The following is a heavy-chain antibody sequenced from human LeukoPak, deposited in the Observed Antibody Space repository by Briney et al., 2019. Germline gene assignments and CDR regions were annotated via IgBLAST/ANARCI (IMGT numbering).Heavy chain of an antibody. CDR3: ARGRVTLEY. CDR1: GGSFSGYY. D-gene: IGHD2/OR15-2a*01. Sequence: SETLSLTCAVYGGSFSGYYWSWIRQPPGKGLEWIGEINHGGSTNYNPSLKSRVTISVDTSKNQFSLKLSSVTAADTAVYYCARGRVTLEYWGQGTLVTVSS. CDR2: INHGGST. J-gene: IGHJ4*02. V-gene: IGHV4-34*01.